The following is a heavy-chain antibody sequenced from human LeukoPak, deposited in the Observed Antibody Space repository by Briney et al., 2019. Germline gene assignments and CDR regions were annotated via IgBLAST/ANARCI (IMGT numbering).Heavy chain of an antibody. CDR2: ISAYNGNT. Sequence: GASVKVSCKASGYTFTSYGISWVRQAPGQGLEWMGWISAYNGNTNYAQKLQGRVTMTTDTSTSTAYMELRSLRSDDTAVHYCAREELTRITIFGVAPDYWGQGTLVTVSS. CDR1: GYTFTSYG. CDR3: AREELTRITIFGVAPDY. V-gene: IGHV1-18*01. D-gene: IGHD3-3*01. J-gene: IGHJ4*02.